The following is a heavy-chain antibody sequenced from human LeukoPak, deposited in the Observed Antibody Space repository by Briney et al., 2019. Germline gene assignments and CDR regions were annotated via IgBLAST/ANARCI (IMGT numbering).Heavy chain of an antibody. J-gene: IGHJ4*02. CDR3: ARGTGYSGYDSSDY. D-gene: IGHD5-12*01. V-gene: IGHV1-8*01. CDR2: MNPNSGNT. CDR1: GYTFTSYD. Sequence: APVKVSCKASGYTFTSYDINWVRQATGQGLEWMGWMNPNSGNTGYAQKFQGRVTMTRNTSISTAYMELSSLRSEDTAVYYCARGTGYSGYDSSDYWGQGTLVTVSS.